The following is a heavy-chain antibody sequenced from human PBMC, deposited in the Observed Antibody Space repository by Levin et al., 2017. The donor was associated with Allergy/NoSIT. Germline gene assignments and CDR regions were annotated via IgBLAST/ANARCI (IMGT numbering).Heavy chain of an antibody. D-gene: IGHD3-10*01. CDR2: INPNSGGT. Sequence: GESLKISCKASGYTFTGYYMHWVRQAPGQGLEWMGRINPNSGGTNYAQKFQGRVTMTRDTSISTAYMELSRLRSDDTAVYYCARAPSITMGTYYMDVWGKGTTVTVSS. CDR1: GYTFTGYY. CDR3: ARAPSITMGTYYMDV. J-gene: IGHJ6*03. V-gene: IGHV1-2*06.